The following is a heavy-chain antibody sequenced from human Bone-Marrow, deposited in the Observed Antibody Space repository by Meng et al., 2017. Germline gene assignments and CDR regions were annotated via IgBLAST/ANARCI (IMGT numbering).Heavy chain of an antibody. J-gene: IGHJ4*02. CDR3: TRDSAPHTAIQSDY. D-gene: IGHD5-18*01. CDR2: INPNSGGT. Sequence: ASVKVSCKASGYTFTGNYMHWVRQAPGQGLEWMGWINPNSGGTTYAQKFQDRVTLTRDTSISTAYMELSRLRSDDTAVYYCTRDSAPHTAIQSDYWGQGTLVTVSS. V-gene: IGHV1-2*02. CDR1: GYTFTGNY.